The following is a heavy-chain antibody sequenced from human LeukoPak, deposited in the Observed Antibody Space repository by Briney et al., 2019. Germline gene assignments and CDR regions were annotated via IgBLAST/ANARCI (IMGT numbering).Heavy chain of an antibody. D-gene: IGHD4-11*01. J-gene: IGHJ6*03. CDR2: ISGSGGRT. Sequence: PGGSLRLSCAASGFTFSSNAMSWVRQAPGKGLEWVSSISGSGGRTYYADSVKGRFTISRDNSKNTLHLQMNSLRAEDTAVYYCAKSVNFSNYRVYYYYMDVWGRGTTVTVSS. V-gene: IGHV3-23*01. CDR1: GFTFSSNA. CDR3: AKSVNFSNYRVYYYYMDV.